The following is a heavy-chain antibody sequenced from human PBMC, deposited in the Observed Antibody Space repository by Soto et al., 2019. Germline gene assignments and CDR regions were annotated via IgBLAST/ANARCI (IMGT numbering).Heavy chain of an antibody. D-gene: IGHD6-13*01. CDR2: ISSSSSYI. J-gene: IGHJ6*02. CDR3: ARDYYSSNWENGYYYYAMDV. V-gene: IGHV3-21*01. CDR1: GFTFSGYS. Sequence: SLRLSCAASGFTFSGYSMNWVRQAPGEGLEWVSSISSSSSYIYYADSVKGRFTISRDNAKNSLYLQMNSQRAEDTAVYYCARDYYSSNWENGYYYYAMDVWGQGTTVTVSS.